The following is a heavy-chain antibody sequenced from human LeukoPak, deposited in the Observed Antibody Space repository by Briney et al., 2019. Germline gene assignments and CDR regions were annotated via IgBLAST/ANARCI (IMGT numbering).Heavy chain of an antibody. CDR2: ISYDGSNK. CDR3: ARAVAGTFGESRTGDFDY. J-gene: IGHJ4*02. V-gene: IGHV3-30-3*01. CDR1: GFTFSNYG. Sequence: QAGGSLRLSCVGSGFTFSNYGMQWVRQAPGKGLGWVAVISYDGSNKYYADYVKGPFTISRDNSKNTLYLQMNSLRAEDTAVYYCARAVAGTFGESRTGDFDYWGQGTLDTVSS. D-gene: IGHD6-19*01.